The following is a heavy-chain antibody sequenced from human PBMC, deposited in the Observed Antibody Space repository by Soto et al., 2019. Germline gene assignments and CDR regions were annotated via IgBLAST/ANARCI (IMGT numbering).Heavy chain of an antibody. Sequence: PGESLKISCKGSGYNFSCYWIAWVRQMPGKGLELMGIIYPSDSDTRYRPSFQGQVTISADKSISSAYMQWSSLRASDTDMYYCERGGVSNSNFDYWGQGTPVTVSS. V-gene: IGHV5-51*01. CDR1: GYNFSCYW. J-gene: IGHJ4*02. CDR3: ERGGVSNSNFDY. CDR2: IYPSDSDT. D-gene: IGHD3-3*01.